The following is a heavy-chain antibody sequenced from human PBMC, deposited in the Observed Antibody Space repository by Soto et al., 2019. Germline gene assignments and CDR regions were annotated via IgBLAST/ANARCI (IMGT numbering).Heavy chain of an antibody. CDR2: ISYDGSNK. Sequence: PGGSLRLSCAASGFTFSSYGMHWVRQAPGKGLEWVAVISYDGSNKYYADSVKGRFTISRDNSKNTLYLQMNSLRAEDTAVYYCEKFAQPRDAFDIWGQGTMVTVSS. V-gene: IGHV3-30*18. CDR3: EKFAQPRDAFDI. J-gene: IGHJ3*02. CDR1: GFTFSSYG.